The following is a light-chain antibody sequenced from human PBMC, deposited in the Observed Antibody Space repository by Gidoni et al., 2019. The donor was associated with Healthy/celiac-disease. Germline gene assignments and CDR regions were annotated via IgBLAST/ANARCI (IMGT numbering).Light chain of an antibody. V-gene: IGLV2-14*01. J-gene: IGLJ1*01. CDR2: DDC. CDR3: SSYTSSSTHYV. CDR1: SIDVGGYNY. Sequence: QSDLTPPASVSGSPGQSNTIACTGTSIDVGGYNYVSWHQQHPGKAPKLMSCDDCNRPSGVSNRLSCSKSGNTASLTISGLQAEDEADYYCSSYTSSSTHYVFGTGTKVTVL.